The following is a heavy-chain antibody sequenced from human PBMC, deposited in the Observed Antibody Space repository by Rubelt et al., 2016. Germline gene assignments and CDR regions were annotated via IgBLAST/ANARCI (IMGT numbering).Heavy chain of an antibody. V-gene: IGHV3-30*18. D-gene: IGHD5-18*01. CDR3: AKSVSYGVDY. CDR1: GFSFIRHG. CDR2: ISYDGSDK. Sequence: QVQVVESGGGVVPPGRSLRLSCAASGFSFIRHGMNSVRQAPGKGLEWVAVISYDGSDKDYANSVEGRFTISRDNSKNTVWLQMNSLRAGDTAVYYCAKSVSYGVDYWGEGTRGTVSS. J-gene: IGHJ4*02.